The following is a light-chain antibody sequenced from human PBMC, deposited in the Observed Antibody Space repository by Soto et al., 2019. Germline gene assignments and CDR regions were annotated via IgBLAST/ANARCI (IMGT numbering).Light chain of an antibody. Sequence: DIVLAQSPGTLSLSPGERATLSCRASQSVTNSFLAWYQQKPGQAPRLLIYGASRRATGIPDRFTGSGSGTDFTLTISRLEPEDFAVYYCQQYFSSPWAFGQGTKVEI. CDR3: QQYFSSPWA. V-gene: IGKV3-20*01. CDR2: GAS. J-gene: IGKJ1*01. CDR1: QSVTNSF.